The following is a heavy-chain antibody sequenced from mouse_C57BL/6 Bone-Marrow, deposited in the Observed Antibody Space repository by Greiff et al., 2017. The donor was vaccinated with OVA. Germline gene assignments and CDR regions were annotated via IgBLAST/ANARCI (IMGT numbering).Heavy chain of an antibody. D-gene: IGHD1-1*01. CDR2: IYWDDDK. CDR3: ARRGDGSSYFDY. Sequence: QVTLKECGPGILQSSQTLSLTCSFSGFSLSTSGMGVSWIRQPSGKGLEWLAHIYWDDDKRDNPSLKSRLTISKDTSRNQVFLKITSVDTADTATYYCARRGDGSSYFDYWGQGTTLTVSS. CDR1: GFSLSTSGMG. V-gene: IGHV8-12*01. J-gene: IGHJ2*01.